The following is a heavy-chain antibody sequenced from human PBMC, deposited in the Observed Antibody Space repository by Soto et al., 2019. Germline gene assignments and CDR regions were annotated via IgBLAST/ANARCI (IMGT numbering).Heavy chain of an antibody. D-gene: IGHD1-7*01. V-gene: IGHV3-72*01. J-gene: IGHJ4*02. CDR3: VRSLPGTTSFDY. CDR2: SRDKGNSYSK. CDR1: GFTFSDYY. Sequence: EVQLVESGGNLVQPGGSLRLSCAGSGFTFSDYYIDWVRQAPGKGLEWVGRSRDKGNSYSKDYGASVRGRFTVSRDGSKNSPYLQMNSLETGNTALYYCVRSLPGTTSFDYWGRGTLVTVSS.